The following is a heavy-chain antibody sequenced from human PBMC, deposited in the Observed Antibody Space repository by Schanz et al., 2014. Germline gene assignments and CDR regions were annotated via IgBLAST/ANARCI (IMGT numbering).Heavy chain of an antibody. CDR1: GFTVSSNH. D-gene: IGHD3-3*01. Sequence: EVQLVESGGGLVKPGGSLRLSCAVSGFTVSSNHMSWVRQAPGKGLEWVSYICSSGNTIYYADSVKGRFSISRDNAKNSLYLQLNSLRAEDTAVYYCARGIDVSDFWSGSPPKGGANDYWGQGTLVTVSS. CDR3: ARGIDVSDFWSGSPPKGGANDY. CDR2: ICSSGNTI. J-gene: IGHJ4*02. V-gene: IGHV3-21*05.